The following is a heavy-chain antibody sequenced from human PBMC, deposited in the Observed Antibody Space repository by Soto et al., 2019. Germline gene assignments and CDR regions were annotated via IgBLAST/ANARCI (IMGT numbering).Heavy chain of an antibody. D-gene: IGHD3-3*01. J-gene: IGHJ6*02. CDR1: GFTFDDHA. Sequence: PGGSLRLSCAVSGFTFDDHALTWVRQAPGKGLQWLGYIRGSTYGSTTEYDPSVRGRIIISRDDSKSIGYLQMNSLKSEDTAVYYCARDGDFYGVEVWGQGTTVTVSS. CDR2: IRGSTYGSTT. CDR3: ARDGDFYGVEV. V-gene: IGHV3-49*04.